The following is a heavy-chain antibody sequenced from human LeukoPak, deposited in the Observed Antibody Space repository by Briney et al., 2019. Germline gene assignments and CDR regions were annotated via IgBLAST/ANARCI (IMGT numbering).Heavy chain of an antibody. Sequence: ASVTVSCKGSGYTLTELSMHWVRQAPGKGREWMGGFDPEDGETIYAQNFQGRVTMTDATSTDTAYMELSSLRSEDTAVYYCATGPYYYDSSGYEVGDYWGQGTLVTVSS. D-gene: IGHD3-22*01. J-gene: IGHJ4*02. V-gene: IGHV1-24*01. CDR3: ATGPYYYDSSGYEVGDY. CDR2: FDPEDGET. CDR1: GYTLTELS.